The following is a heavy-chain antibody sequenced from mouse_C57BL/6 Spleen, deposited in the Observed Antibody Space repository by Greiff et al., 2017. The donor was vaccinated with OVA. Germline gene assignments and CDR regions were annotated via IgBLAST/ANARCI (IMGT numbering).Heavy chain of an antibody. CDR1: GFTFSSYG. CDR3: ARWGYYGSSYGWYFDV. J-gene: IGHJ1*03. Sequence: EVQVVESGGDLVKPGGSLKLSCAASGFTFSSYGMSWVRQTPDKRLEWVATISSGGSYTYYPDSVKGRFTISRDNAKNTLYLQMSSLKSEDTAMYYCARWGYYGSSYGWYFDVWGTGTTVTVSS. D-gene: IGHD1-1*01. CDR2: ISSGGSYT. V-gene: IGHV5-6*01.